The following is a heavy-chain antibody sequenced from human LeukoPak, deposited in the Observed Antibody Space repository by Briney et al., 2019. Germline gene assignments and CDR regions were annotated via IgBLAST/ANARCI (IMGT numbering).Heavy chain of an antibody. CDR3: ARDGVKGAAVYYSDY. D-gene: IGHD3-3*01. J-gene: IGHJ4*02. Sequence: GRSLRLSCAASGFTFSTYALHWVRQAPGKGLEWVAVISNDGRDKKYADSVKGRFIISSDNSKNTLYLQMNSLRAEDTAVYYCARDGVKGAAVYYSDYWGQGTLVTVSS. CDR2: ISNDGRDK. CDR1: GFTFSTYA. V-gene: IGHV3-30*04.